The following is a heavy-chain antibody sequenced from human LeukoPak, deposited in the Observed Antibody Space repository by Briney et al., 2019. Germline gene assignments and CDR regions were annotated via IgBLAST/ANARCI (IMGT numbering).Heavy chain of an antibody. CDR1: GGSFSGYY. D-gene: IGHD3-3*01. V-gene: IGHV4-34*01. Sequence: SETLSLTCAVYGGSFSGYYWSWIRQPPGKGLEWIGEINHSGSTNYNPSLKSRVTISVDTSKNQFSPKLSSVTAADTAVYYCARHVSHYDFWLDYWGQGTLVTVSS. CDR3: ARHVSHYDFWLDY. J-gene: IGHJ4*02. CDR2: INHSGST.